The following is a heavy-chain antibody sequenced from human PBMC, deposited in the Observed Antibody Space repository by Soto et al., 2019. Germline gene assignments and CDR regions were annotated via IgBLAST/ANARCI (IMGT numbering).Heavy chain of an antibody. V-gene: IGHV3-48*03. J-gene: IGHJ4*02. CDR1: GFTFSYYE. Sequence: EVQLAESGGDLVQPGGSLRLSCVGSGFTFSYYEMNWVRQAPGKGLERVAFISHTDRLTHYPDSVKGRFTISRDNAKNSLYLEMTNLRVEDTAVYYCAKGQYPLGYLDYWGQGTLVTVSS. D-gene: IGHD2-2*01. CDR3: AKGQYPLGYLDY. CDR2: ISHTDRLT.